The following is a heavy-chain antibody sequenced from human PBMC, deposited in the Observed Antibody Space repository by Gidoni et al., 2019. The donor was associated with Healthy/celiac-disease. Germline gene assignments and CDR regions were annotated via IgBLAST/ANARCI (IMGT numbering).Heavy chain of an antibody. V-gene: IGHV1-69*02. Sequence: QVQLVQSGAEVKKPGSSAKVSCKASGGTFSSYTISWVRQAPGQGLEWMGRIIPILGIANYAQKFQGRVTITADKSTSTAYMELSSLRSEDTAVYYCARFYYYDSSGYPEGGYYGMDVWGQGTTVTVSS. J-gene: IGHJ6*02. CDR1: GGTFSSYT. CDR2: IIPILGIA. CDR3: ARFYYYDSSGYPEGGYYGMDV. D-gene: IGHD3-22*01.